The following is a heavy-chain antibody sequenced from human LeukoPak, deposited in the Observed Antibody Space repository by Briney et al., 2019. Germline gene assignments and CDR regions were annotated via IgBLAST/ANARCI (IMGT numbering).Heavy chain of an antibody. CDR3: AKGYCGGDGYFQDAFDI. CDR1: GFTFDDYA. CDR2: ISWNSGSI. Sequence: GGSLRLSCAASGFTFDDYAMHWVRQAPGKGLEWVSGISWNSGSIGYADSVKGRFTISRDNAKNSLYLQMNSLRAEDTALYYCAKGYCGGDGYFQDAFDIWGQGTMVTVSS. D-gene: IGHD2-21*02. V-gene: IGHV3-9*01. J-gene: IGHJ3*02.